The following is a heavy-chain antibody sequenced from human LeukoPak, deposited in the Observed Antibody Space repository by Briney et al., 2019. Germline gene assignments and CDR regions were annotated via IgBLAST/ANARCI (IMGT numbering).Heavy chain of an antibody. CDR3: ARGRTWGGRGGRYYFDY. V-gene: IGHV4-34*01. Sequence: SETLSLTCAVYGESFSGYYWSWLPQPPGKGLEGIGEINHSGSTNYNPSLKSRVTISVDTSKNQFSLKLSSVTAADTAVYYCARGRTWGGRGGRYYFDYWGQGTLVTVSS. CDR2: INHSGST. J-gene: IGHJ4*02. D-gene: IGHD3-16*01. CDR1: GESFSGYY.